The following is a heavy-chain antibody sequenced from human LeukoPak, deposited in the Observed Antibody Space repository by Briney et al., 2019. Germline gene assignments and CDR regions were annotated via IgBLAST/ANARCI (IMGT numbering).Heavy chain of an antibody. J-gene: IGHJ4*02. CDR1: GGSSSGYY. CDR3: ARRDCSSTSCYVHFDY. Sequence: SETLSLTCAVYGGSSSGYYWSWIRQPPGKGLEWIGEINHSGSTNYNPSLKSRVTISVDTSKNQFSLKLSSVTAADTAVYYCARRDCSSTSCYVHFDYWGQGTLVTVSS. D-gene: IGHD2-2*01. V-gene: IGHV4-34*01. CDR2: INHSGST.